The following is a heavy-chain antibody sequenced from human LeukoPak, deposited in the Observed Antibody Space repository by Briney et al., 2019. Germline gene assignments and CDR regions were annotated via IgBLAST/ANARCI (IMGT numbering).Heavy chain of an antibody. CDR3: ARDKDYYGSGRYFDY. CDR1: GFTLSSYA. J-gene: IGHJ4*02. Sequence: GGSLRLSCAASGFTLSSYAMSWVRQAPGKGLEWVSAISDSGNTYHADSVKGRFTISRDNSKNTLYLQMNSLRAEDTAVYYCARDKDYYGSGRYFDYWGQGTLVTVSS. CDR2: ISDSGNT. V-gene: IGHV3-23*01. D-gene: IGHD3-10*01.